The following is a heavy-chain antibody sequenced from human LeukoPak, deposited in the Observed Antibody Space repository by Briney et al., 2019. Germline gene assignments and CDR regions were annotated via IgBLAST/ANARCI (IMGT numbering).Heavy chain of an antibody. CDR3: ATADDYGDYGWFDP. D-gene: IGHD4-17*01. J-gene: IGHJ5*02. CDR2: FDPEDGET. V-gene: IGHV1-24*01. Sequence: ASVKVSCKVSGYTLTELSMHWVRQAPGKGLEWMGGFDPEDGETIYAQKFPGRVTMTEDTSTDTAYMELSSLRSEDTAVYYCATADDYGDYGWFDPWGQGTLVTVSS. CDR1: GYTLTELS.